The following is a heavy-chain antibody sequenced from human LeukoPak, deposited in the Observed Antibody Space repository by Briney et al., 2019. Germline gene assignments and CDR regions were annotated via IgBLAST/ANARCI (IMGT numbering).Heavy chain of an antibody. J-gene: IGHJ5*02. CDR1: GGTFSSYA. CDR2: ISAYNANT. V-gene: IGHV1-18*01. Sequence: ASVKVSCKASGGTFSSYAISWVRQAPGQGLEWMGWISAYNANTDYAQKLQGRVTMTTDTSTNIAYMELRNLRSDDTAVYYCARAVQWGTDAPWGQGTLVTVSS. CDR3: ARAVQWGTDAP. D-gene: IGHD3-16*01.